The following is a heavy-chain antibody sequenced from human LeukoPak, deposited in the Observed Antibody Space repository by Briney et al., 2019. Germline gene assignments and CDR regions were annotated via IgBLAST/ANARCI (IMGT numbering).Heavy chain of an antibody. J-gene: IGHJ3*01. CDR1: GFTFSSYG. CDR2: ISYDGSNK. V-gene: IGHV3-30*18. CDR3: PKTPPINADRKIYYPTGRYT. Sequence: GGSLRLSCAASGFTFSSYGMHWVRQAPGKGLEWVAVISYDGSNKYYADSVKGRFTISRDNSKNTLYLQMTSLRAEETAVYYCPKTPPINADRKIYYPTGRYTWGQG. D-gene: IGHD1-26*01.